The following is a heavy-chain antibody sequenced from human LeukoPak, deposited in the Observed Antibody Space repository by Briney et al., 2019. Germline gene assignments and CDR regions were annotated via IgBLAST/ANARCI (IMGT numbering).Heavy chain of an antibody. Sequence: GGSLRLSCAASGFTFSSYGMHWVRQAPGKGLEWVAFIRYDGSNKYYADSVKGRFTISRDNSKNTLYLQMNSLRAEDTAVYYCARGKRGVQGVFDYWGQGTLVTVSS. J-gene: IGHJ4*02. CDR3: ARGKRGVQGVFDY. V-gene: IGHV3-30*02. CDR1: GFTFSSYG. CDR2: IRYDGSNK. D-gene: IGHD3-10*01.